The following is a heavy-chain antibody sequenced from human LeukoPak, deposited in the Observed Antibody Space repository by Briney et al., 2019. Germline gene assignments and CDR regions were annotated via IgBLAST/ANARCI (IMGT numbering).Heavy chain of an antibody. D-gene: IGHD3-9*01. J-gene: IGHJ4*02. CDR3: AKAGLRYFDWLLSYFDY. Sequence: GRSLRRACTASGFTFSSYGKHWVRQAPFKGLELVAVISYDGSNKYYADSVKGRFTISRDNSKNTLYLQMNSLRAEDTAVYYRAKAGLRYFDWLLSYFDYWGQGTLVTVSS. CDR1: GFTFSSYG. CDR2: ISYDGSNK. V-gene: IGHV3-30*18.